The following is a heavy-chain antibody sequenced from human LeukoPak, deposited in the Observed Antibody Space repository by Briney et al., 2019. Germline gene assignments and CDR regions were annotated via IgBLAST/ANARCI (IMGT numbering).Heavy chain of an antibody. J-gene: IGHJ4*02. Sequence: TSETLSLTCAVYGGSFSGYYWSWIRQPPGKGLEWIGEINHSGSTNYNPSLKSRVTISVDTSKNQFSLKLSSVTAADTAVYYCARGLAVAGNPYYFDYWGQGPLVTVSS. CDR2: INHSGST. V-gene: IGHV4-34*01. D-gene: IGHD6-19*01. CDR3: ARGLAVAGNPYYFDY. CDR1: GGSFSGYY.